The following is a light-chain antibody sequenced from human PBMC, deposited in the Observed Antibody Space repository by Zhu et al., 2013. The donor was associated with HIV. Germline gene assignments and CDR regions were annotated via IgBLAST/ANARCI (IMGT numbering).Light chain of an antibody. Sequence: DIQMTQSPSTLSASVGDRVTITCRASQTISTWLAWYQQKPGKAPKLLVSKASNLESGVPSRFSASGSGTEFTLTISSLQPDDFATYYCQQYSYYSVTFGGGTKVEIK. CDR2: KAS. V-gene: IGKV1-5*03. CDR3: QQYSYYSVT. CDR1: QTISTW. J-gene: IGKJ4*01.